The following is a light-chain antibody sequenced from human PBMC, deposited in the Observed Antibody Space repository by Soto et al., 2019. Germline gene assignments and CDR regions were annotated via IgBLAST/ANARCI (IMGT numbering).Light chain of an antibody. J-gene: IGKJ4*01. V-gene: IGKV1-27*01. CDR2: AAS. Sequence: DIQMTQSPSSLSASVGDRVTITCRASQGIANYLAWYQQKPGKVPKLLVYAASTLQSGVPSRFSGSGSGTDYPLTISSLQPEDVATYFCQKYNSAPFAFGGGNKVEIK. CDR1: QGIANY. CDR3: QKYNSAPFA.